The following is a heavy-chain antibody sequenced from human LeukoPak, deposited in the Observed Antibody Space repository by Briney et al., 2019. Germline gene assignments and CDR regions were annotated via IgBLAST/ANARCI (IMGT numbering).Heavy chain of an antibody. CDR2: IYYSGTT. D-gene: IGHD6-13*01. J-gene: IGHJ5*02. CDR1: GGSISSYY. V-gene: IGHV4-59*08. CDR3: AIQYSNNWYDDRVWFEP. Sequence: PSETLSLTCTVSGGSISSYYWSWIRQPPGKGLEWIGYIYYSGTTNYNPSLKSRVSMSVDTSKNQFSLKLSSVTAADTAVYYCAIQYSNNWYDDRVWFEPWGPGTLVTVSS.